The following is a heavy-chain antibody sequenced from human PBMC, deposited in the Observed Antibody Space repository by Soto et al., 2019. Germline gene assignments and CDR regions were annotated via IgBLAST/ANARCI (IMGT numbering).Heavy chain of an antibody. D-gene: IGHD1-20*01. V-gene: IGHV5-51*01. CDR2: MWPGDSDI. J-gene: IGHJ4*02. Sequence: GESLKISCKGSGYNFSNHWIAWVRQMPGKGLEWMGIMWPGDSDIRYSPSFQGQVTVSVDRSISTAYLQWSSLKASDTAMYYCAALTGATFHWGQGTLVTVSS. CDR3: AALTGATFH. CDR1: GYNFSNHW.